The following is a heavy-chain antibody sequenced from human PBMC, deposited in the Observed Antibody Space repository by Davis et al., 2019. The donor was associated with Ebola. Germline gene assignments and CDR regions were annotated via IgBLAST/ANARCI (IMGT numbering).Heavy chain of an antibody. J-gene: IGHJ4*02. D-gene: IGHD1-1*01. CDR2: INTDGSAA. Sequence: GESLKISCAVSGFTFSNYWMHWVRQAPGTGPVWVSRINTDGSAATYADSVKGRFTVSRDNTENTLYLEMTSLRADDTAVYYCARDGQLWDFDYWGQGTLVTVSS. CDR1: GFTFSNYW. V-gene: IGHV3-74*01. CDR3: ARDGQLWDFDY.